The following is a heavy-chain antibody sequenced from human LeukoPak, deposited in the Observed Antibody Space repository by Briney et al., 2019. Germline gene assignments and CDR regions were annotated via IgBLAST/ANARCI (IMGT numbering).Heavy chain of an antibody. CDR3: AYERGSGWYYDVFDM. D-gene: IGHD6-19*01. Sequence: SGPTLVKPTQTLTLTCTFSGFSLSTPGVAVGWIRQPPGKALEWLALIYWDGDERYSPSLENRGTIFKDTFNKVVVLKLDNVDPVDTGTYYCAYERGSGWYYDVFDMWGQGIMITISS. CDR1: GFSLSTPGVA. V-gene: IGHV2-5*02. CDR2: IYWDGDE. J-gene: IGHJ3*02.